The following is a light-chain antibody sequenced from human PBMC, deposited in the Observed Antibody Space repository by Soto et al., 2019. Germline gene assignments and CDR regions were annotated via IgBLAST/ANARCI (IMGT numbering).Light chain of an antibody. Sequence: QSVLTQPRSVSGSPGQSVTIYCTGTSSDVGAYNYVSWYQQHPGKAPKLMIYDVSKRPSGVPDRFSGSKSGNTASLTISGLQAEDEADYYCCSYAGSYTVVFGGGTKLTVL. V-gene: IGLV2-11*01. CDR2: DVS. CDR1: SSDVGAYNY. J-gene: IGLJ2*01. CDR3: CSYAGSYTVV.